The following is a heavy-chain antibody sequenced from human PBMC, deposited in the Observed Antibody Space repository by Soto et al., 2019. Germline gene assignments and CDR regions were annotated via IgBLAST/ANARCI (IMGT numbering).Heavy chain of an antibody. CDR1: GGSISSRSYY. D-gene: IGHD3-10*01. J-gene: IGHJ4*02. CDR3: ARQVTVRGDTQRYYFDY. Sequence: LCGGSISSRSYYWGWIRQPPGKGLEWIGSLYYSGSTYYNPTLKSRVTISADTSKNQFSLKLTSVTAADTAVYYCARQVTVRGDTQRYYFDYWGQGTLVTVSS. V-gene: IGHV4-39*01. CDR2: LYYSGST.